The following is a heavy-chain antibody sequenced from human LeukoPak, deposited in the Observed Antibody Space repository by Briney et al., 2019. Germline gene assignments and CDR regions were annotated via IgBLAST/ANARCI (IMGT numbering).Heavy chain of an antibody. CDR2: IYYSGST. Sequence: TSETLSLTCTVSGGSISSYYWSWIRQPPGKGLEWIGYIYYSGSTNYNPSLKSRVTISVETSKNQFSLKLSSVTAADTAVYYCARDGYSSGWYVIDYWGQGTLVTVSS. D-gene: IGHD6-19*01. CDR1: GGSISSYY. CDR3: ARDGYSSGWYVIDY. J-gene: IGHJ4*02. V-gene: IGHV4-59*01.